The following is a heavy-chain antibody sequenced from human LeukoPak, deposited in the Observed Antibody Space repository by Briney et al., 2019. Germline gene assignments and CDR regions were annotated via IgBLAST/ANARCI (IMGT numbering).Heavy chain of an antibody. CDR1: GYTFTGYY. CDR3: ARETLLTGTTSG. D-gene: IGHD1-7*01. CDR2: INPNSGGT. Sequence: ASVKVSCKASGYTFTGYYMHWVRQAPGQGLEWMGWINPNSGGTSYAQKFQGRVTMTRDTSISTAYMELSRLRSDDTAVYYCARETLLTGTTSGWGQGTLVTVSS. J-gene: IGHJ4*02. V-gene: IGHV1-2*02.